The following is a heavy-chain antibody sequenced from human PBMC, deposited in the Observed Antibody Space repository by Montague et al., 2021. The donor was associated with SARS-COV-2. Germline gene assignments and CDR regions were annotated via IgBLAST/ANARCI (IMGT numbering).Heavy chain of an antibody. J-gene: IGHJ4*02. D-gene: IGHD2-15*01. CDR1: GFTFSGYY. Sequence: SLRLSCAASGFTFSGYYMTWIRQAPGKGLEWLSHISNYDTYTNYANSVKGRFTISRDNSRNSLYLQMNSLKTEDTAVYYCARVRRDFVVAVAVPQSHFDYWGQGTLVTVSS. V-gene: IGHV3-11*06. CDR2: ISNYDTYT. CDR3: ARVRRDFVVAVAVPQSHFDY.